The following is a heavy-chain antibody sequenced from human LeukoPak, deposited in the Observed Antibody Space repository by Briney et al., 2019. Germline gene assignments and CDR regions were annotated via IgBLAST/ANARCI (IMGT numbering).Heavy chain of an antibody. J-gene: IGHJ5*02. CDR3: SRASGGNSRWFDP. V-gene: IGHV1-69*13. CDR1: GGTFSSYA. CDR2: IIPIFGTA. D-gene: IGHD4-23*01. Sequence: SVNLSCKASGGTFSSYAISWVRQAPGQGLEWMGGIIPIFGTASYAQPFQGRVTITADEAKSTAYMKMGILPCEERAVHSCSRASGGNSRWFDPWGQGTLVTVSS.